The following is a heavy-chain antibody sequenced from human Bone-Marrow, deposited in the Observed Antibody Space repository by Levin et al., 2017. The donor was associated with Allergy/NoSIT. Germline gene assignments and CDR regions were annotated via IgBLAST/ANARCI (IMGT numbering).Heavy chain of an antibody. Sequence: ASVKVSCKTSGYTFTVYFMHWVRQAPGQGLEWMGRINPNTGVTNYAQNFQGRVTMTRDTSISTAYMELSSLSSDDTAVYYCARIGSNHNFDYWGQGTLVTVSS. V-gene: IGHV1-2*06. CDR3: ARIGSNHNFDY. CDR2: INPNTGVT. D-gene: IGHD1-14*01. J-gene: IGHJ4*02. CDR1: GYTFTVYF.